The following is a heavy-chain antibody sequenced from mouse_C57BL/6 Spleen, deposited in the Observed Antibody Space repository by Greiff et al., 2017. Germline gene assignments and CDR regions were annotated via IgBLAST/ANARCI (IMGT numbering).Heavy chain of an antibody. CDR3: ARMCYGRRDVARFAY. V-gene: IGHV5-17*01. D-gene: IGHD1-1*01. CDR1: EFTFSAYD. J-gene: IGHJ3*01. CDR2: ISSGSGTI. Sequence: EVHLVESGGGLVQPGESLKLSCASSEFTFSAYDMHWVRQAPEKGLEWVAYISSGSGTIYYADTVKGRFTISRDNAKNTLFLQMTSLRSEDTSMYCCARMCYGRRDVARFAYWGQGTLLTVSA.